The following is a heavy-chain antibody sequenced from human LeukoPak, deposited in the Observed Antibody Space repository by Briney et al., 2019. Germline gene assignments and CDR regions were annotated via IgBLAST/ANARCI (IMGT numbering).Heavy chain of an antibody. CDR1: GGSISSYY. Sequence: SETLSLTCTVSGGSISSYYWSWIRQPAGKGLEWIGRIYTSGSTNYNPSLKSRVTISVDTSKNQFSLKLSSVTAADTAVYYCARDRYYYDSSGKLYFDYWGQGTLVTVSS. J-gene: IGHJ4*02. CDR2: IYTSGST. D-gene: IGHD3-22*01. CDR3: ARDRYYYDSSGKLYFDY. V-gene: IGHV4-4*07.